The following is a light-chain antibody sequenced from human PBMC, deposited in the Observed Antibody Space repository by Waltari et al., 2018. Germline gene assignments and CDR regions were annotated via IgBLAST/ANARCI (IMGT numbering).Light chain of an antibody. CDR1: QSVGSN. J-gene: IGKJ1*01. CDR3: QQYNKWPRT. CDR2: DAS. V-gene: IGKV3-15*01. Sequence: EIVMTQSPASLSVSPGERATLSCGASQSVGSNLVWYQQKPGQAPRLLIYDASTRATGIPARFSGSGSGTEFTLTISSLQSEDFAVYYCQQYNKWPRTFGQGTKVEI.